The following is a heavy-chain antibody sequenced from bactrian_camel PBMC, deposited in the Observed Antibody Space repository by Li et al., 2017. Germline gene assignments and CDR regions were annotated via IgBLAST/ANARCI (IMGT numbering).Heavy chain of an antibody. J-gene: IGHJ4*01. D-gene: IGHD6*01. Sequence: HVQLVESGGGSVQAGESLRLSCVASGYTYDSYCMAWFRQAPGKEREGIAAIDIDGSTTYAESVKGRFTISKDTAANTLYLQMTSLKPEDTAMYYCAAYDGSHGLCPSEDNLDKNLDEYNYWGQGTQVTVS. CDR2: IDIDGST. CDR1: GYTYDSYC. CDR3: AAYDGSHGLCPSEDNLDKNLDEYNY. V-gene: IGHV3S55*01.